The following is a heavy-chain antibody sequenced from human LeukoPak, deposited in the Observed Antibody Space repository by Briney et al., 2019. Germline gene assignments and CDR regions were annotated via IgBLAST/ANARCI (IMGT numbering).Heavy chain of an antibody. Sequence: GGSLRLSCTASGFNFGIYGMHWVRQAPGKGLEWVAVMWDDGTNEYYVESVKGRFTISRDNGKRTLYLQMNSLRVEDTAVYYCASGESSSWNAFDIWGQGTMVTVSA. J-gene: IGHJ3*02. CDR3: ASGESSSWNAFDI. CDR1: GFNFGIYG. D-gene: IGHD6-13*01. CDR2: MWDDGTNE. V-gene: IGHV3-33*03.